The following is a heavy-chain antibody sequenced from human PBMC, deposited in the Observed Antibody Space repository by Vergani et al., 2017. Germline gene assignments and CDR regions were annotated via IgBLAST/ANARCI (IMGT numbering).Heavy chain of an antibody. D-gene: IGHD2-8*01. V-gene: IGHV1-3*01. CDR3: ARGFPGQMVYAT. CDR1: GYTFTSYA. Sequence: QVQLVQSGAEVKKPGASVKVSCKASGYTFTSYAMHWVRQAPGQRLEWTGWINAGNGNTKYSQKFQGRVTITRDTSISTAYMELGSLRSEDTAVYYCARGFPGQMVYATWGQGTLVTVSS. CDR2: INAGNGNT. J-gene: IGHJ5*02.